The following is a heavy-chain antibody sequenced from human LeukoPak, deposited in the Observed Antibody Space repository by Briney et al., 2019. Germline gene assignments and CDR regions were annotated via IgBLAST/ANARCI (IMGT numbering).Heavy chain of an antibody. D-gene: IGHD6-25*01. Sequence: SVKVSCKASGYTFTSYGISWVRQAPGQGLEWMGGIIPIFGTANYAQKFQGRVTITTDESTSTAYMELSSLRSEETAVYYCAREIISGYFQHWGQGTLVTVSS. J-gene: IGHJ1*01. CDR2: IIPIFGTA. V-gene: IGHV1-69*05. CDR1: GYTFTSYG. CDR3: AREIISGYFQH.